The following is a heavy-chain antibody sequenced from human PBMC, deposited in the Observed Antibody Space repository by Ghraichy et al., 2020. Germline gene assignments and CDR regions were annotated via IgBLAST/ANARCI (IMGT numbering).Heavy chain of an antibody. Sequence: ASVKVSCKASGYTFTSYGISWVRQAPGQGLEWMGWISAYNGNTNYAQKLQGRVTMTTDTSTSTAYMELRSLRSDDTAVYYCARWGITMVRGVIITDYGMDVWGQGTTVTVSS. V-gene: IGHV1-18*01. D-gene: IGHD3-10*01. J-gene: IGHJ6*02. CDR3: ARWGITMVRGVIITDYGMDV. CDR2: ISAYNGNT. CDR1: GYTFTSYG.